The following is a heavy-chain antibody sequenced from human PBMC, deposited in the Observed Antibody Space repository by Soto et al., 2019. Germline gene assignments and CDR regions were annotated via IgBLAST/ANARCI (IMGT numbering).Heavy chain of an antibody. CDR3: ANSPYYDYYGMDV. CDR1: GFTFSSYG. Sequence: GGSLRLSCAASGFTFSSYGMHWVRQAPGKGLEWVAVISYDGSNKYYADSVKGRFTISRDNSKNTLYLQMNSLRAEDTAVYYCANSPYYDYYGMDVWGQGTTVTVSS. CDR2: ISYDGSNK. V-gene: IGHV3-30*18. J-gene: IGHJ6*02.